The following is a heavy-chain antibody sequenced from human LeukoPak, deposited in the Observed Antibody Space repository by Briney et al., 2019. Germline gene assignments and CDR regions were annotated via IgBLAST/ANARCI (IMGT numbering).Heavy chain of an antibody. Sequence: GRSLRLSCAASGFTFSSYGMHWVRQAPGKGLEWVAVISYDGSNKYYADSVKGRFTISRDNSKNTLYLQMNSLRAGDTAVYYCAKDRRLDYWGQGTLVTVSS. CDR3: AKDRRLDY. CDR2: ISYDGSNK. J-gene: IGHJ4*02. V-gene: IGHV3-30*18. CDR1: GFTFSSYG.